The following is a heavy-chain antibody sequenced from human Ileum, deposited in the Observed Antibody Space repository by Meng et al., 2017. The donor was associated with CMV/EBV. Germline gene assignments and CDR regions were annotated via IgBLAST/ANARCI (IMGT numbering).Heavy chain of an antibody. Sequence: CAASGLIFSNYAMSWVRQAPGKGLGWVSSTTGSGDSTYYADSVKGRFTISRDNSKNTLYLQMNSLRAEDTAIYYCTKGRGLLASASNYWGQGTLVTVSS. CDR2: TTGSGDST. J-gene: IGHJ4*02. V-gene: IGHV3-23*01. CDR1: GLIFSNYA. CDR3: TKGRGLLASASNY. D-gene: IGHD1-26*01.